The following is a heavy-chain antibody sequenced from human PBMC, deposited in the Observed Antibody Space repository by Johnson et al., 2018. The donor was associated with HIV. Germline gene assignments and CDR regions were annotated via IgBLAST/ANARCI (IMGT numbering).Heavy chain of an antibody. Sequence: VQLVESGGGLVQPGGSLRLSCAASGFTVSSNYMSWVRQAPGKGLEWVSVIYSGGSPYYADSVKGRFPISSDNAKNTLYLQRNSLRAEDTAVYYCASGVYSSSWSWDVAFDIWGQGTMVTVSS. CDR2: IYSGGSP. V-gene: IGHV3-66*01. CDR1: GFTVSSNY. D-gene: IGHD6-13*01. CDR3: ASGVYSSSWSWDVAFDI. J-gene: IGHJ3*02.